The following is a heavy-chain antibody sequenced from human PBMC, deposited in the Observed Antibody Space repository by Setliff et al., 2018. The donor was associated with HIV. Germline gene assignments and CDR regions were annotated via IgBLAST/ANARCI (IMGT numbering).Heavy chain of an antibody. CDR2: IYTDDSNT. D-gene: IGHD2-21*01. CDR1: GFTFSTYC. V-gene: IGHV3-23*03. Sequence: GGSLRLSCAASGFTFSTYCMTWVRQAPGKGLEWVSIIYTDDSNTYYAESVKGRFTISRDNSKNTLYLQMNSLRAEDTAVYYCAKHFLLWSNAFHIWGQGTMVTVSS. CDR3: AKHFLLWSNAFHI. J-gene: IGHJ3*02.